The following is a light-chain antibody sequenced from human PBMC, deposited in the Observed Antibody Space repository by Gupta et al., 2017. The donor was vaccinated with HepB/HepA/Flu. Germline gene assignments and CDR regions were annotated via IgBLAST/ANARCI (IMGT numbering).Light chain of an antibody. J-gene: IGKJ1*01. V-gene: IGKV3-20*01. Sequence: EIVLTQSPGTLSLSPGEGATLSCRATQSVSNKYLAWYQQKPGQAPRLLIYGASSRAAGIPDRLSGSGSGTDFTLTISRLESEDFAVYYCQQDGSSPWTFGQGTKVEIK. CDR3: QQDGSSPWT. CDR1: QSVSNKY. CDR2: GAS.